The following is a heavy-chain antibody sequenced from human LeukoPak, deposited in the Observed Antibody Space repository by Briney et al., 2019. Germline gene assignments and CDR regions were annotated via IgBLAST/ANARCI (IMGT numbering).Heavy chain of an antibody. D-gene: IGHD5-24*01. J-gene: IGHJ4*02. Sequence: GGSLRLSCAVSGFTFSNYSMNWVRQAPGKGLEWVSYISRSSSTILYADSVKGRFTISRDKAKNSVYLQMNSLRDEDTAVYHCARASFQRWLQLGGDWGQGTLVTVSS. V-gene: IGHV3-48*02. CDR1: GFTFSNYS. CDR2: ISRSSSTI. CDR3: ARASFQRWLQLGGD.